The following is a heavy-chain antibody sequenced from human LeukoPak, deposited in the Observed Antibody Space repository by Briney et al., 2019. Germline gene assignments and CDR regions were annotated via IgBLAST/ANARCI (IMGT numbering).Heavy chain of an antibody. D-gene: IGHD6-6*01. CDR3: ARVSSGGQYYHGMDV. CDR2: ISYDGRNK. CDR1: GFTFSSYD. J-gene: IGHJ6*01. V-gene: IGHV3-30*03. Sequence: GRSLRLSCAASGFTFSSYDMHWVRQAPGKGLEWVAVISYDGRNKYYPDSVKGRFTISRDSSKNTLYLRMNSLRAEDTAVYYCARVSSGGQYYHGMDVWGQGTTVTVSS.